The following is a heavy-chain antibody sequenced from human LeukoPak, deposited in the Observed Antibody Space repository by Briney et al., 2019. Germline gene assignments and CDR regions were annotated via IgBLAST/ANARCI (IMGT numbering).Heavy chain of an antibody. D-gene: IGHD2-15*01. CDR3: ARLPRYYYYYYMDV. CDR1: GFTFSSYE. CDR2: FSSSGSTI. Sequence: GGSLRLSCAASGFTFSSYEMNWVRQAPGKGLEWVSYFSSSGSTIYYADSVKGRFTISRDNAKNSLYLQMNSLRAEDTAVYYCARLPRYYYYYYMDVWGKGTTVTVSS. J-gene: IGHJ6*03. V-gene: IGHV3-48*03.